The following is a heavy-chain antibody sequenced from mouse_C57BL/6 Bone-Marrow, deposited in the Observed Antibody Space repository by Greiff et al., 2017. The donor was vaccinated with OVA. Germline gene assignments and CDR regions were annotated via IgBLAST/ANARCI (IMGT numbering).Heavy chain of an antibody. CDR3: EIGGTTPVAPYFDV. CDR2: IHPSDSDT. D-gene: IGHD1-1*01. Sequence: QVQLQQPGAELVKPGASVKVSCKASGYTFTSYWMHWVKQRPGQGLEWIGRIHPSDSDTNYNQKFKGKATLTVDKSSSTAYMQLSSLTSADSAVYSFEIGGTTPVAPYFDVWGTGTTVIVSS. CDR1: GYTFTSYW. J-gene: IGHJ1*03. V-gene: IGHV1-74*01.